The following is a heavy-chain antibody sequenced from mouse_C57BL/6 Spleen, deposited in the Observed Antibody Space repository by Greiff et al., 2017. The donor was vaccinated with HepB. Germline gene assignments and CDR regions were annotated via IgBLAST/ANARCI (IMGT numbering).Heavy chain of an antibody. J-gene: IGHJ1*03. CDR1: GYTFTSYW. Sequence: VQLQQSGAELVRPGTSVKLSCKASGYTFTSYWMHWVKQRPGQGLEWIGVIDPSDSSTNYNQKFKGKATLTVDTSSSTAYMQLSSLTSEDSAVYYCASLITTGYFDVWGTGTTVPVSS. CDR2: IDPSDSST. D-gene: IGHD1-1*01. CDR3: ASLITTGYFDV. V-gene: IGHV1-59*01.